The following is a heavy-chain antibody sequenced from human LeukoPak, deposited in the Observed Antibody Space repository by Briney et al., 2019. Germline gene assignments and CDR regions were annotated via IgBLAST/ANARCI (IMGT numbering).Heavy chain of an antibody. CDR1: GGSFSGYY. V-gene: IGHV4-34*01. Sequence: KPSETLSLTCAVYGGSFSGYYWSWIRQPPGKGLEWIGEINHSGSTNYNPSLKSRVTISVDTSKNQFSLKLSSVTAADTAVYYCARFWAVAGTDAFDIWGQGTMVTVSS. D-gene: IGHD6-19*01. CDR2: INHSGST. J-gene: IGHJ3*02. CDR3: ARFWAVAGTDAFDI.